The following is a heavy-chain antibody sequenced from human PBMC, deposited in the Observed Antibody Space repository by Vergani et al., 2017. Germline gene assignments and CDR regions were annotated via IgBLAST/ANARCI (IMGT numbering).Heavy chain of an antibody. CDR3: ARPKWELLGGMAFDY. J-gene: IGHJ4*02. Sequence: QLQLQESGPGLVKPSETLSLTCTVSGGSISSSSYYWGWIRQPPGKGLEWIGSIYYSGSTYDNPSLKSRVTISVDTSKNQFSLKLSSVTAADTAVYYCARPKWELLGGMAFDYWGQGTLVTVSS. D-gene: IGHD1-26*01. V-gene: IGHV4-39*01. CDR2: IYYSGST. CDR1: GGSISSSSYY.